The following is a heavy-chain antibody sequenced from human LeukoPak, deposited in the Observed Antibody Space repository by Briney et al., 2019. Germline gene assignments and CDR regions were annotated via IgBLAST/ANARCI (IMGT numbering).Heavy chain of an antibody. V-gene: IGHV4-59*08. CDR3: ASGEYFQH. CDR1: GGSISSYY. CDR2: IYYSGST. Sequence: PSETLSLTCTVSGGSISSYYCSWIRQPPGKGLEWIGYIYYSGSTNYNPSLKSRVTISVDTSKNQFSLKLSSVTAADTAVYYCASGEYFQHWGQGTLVTVSS. J-gene: IGHJ1*01.